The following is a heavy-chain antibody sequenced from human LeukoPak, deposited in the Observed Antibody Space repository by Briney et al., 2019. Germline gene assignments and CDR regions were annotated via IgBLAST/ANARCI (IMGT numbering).Heavy chain of an antibody. CDR1: GFTFSTYW. CDR2: INQDGGRK. D-gene: IGHD2-2*01. Sequence: GGSLRLSCAASGFTFSTYWMTWVRQGPGKGLEWVANINQDGGRKYYVDSVKGRFTISRENAKNSLYLQMNSLRAEDTAVYYCARLYCSSTSCQSCFDSWGEGTLVTVPS. CDR3: ARLYCSSTSCQSCFDS. J-gene: IGHJ4*02. V-gene: IGHV3-7*05.